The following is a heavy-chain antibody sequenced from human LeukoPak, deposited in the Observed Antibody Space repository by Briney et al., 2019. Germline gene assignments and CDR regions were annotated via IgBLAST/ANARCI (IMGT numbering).Heavy chain of an antibody. CDR2: IYPGDSDT. CDR1: GSSFSSYW. V-gene: IGHV5-51*01. Sequence: ESLKISCKGSGSSFSSYWIGWVRQMPGKGLEWMGIIYPGDSDTRYSPSFQGQVTISADMSISSAYLQWSSLKASDTAMYYCARYQMLWESFDYWGQGTLVTVSS. CDR3: ARYQMLWESFDY. D-gene: IGHD2-2*01. J-gene: IGHJ4*02.